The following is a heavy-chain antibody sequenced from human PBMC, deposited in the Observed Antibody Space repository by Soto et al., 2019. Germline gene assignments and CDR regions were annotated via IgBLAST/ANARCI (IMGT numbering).Heavy chain of an antibody. CDR1: GGSISSYY. J-gene: IGHJ4*02. V-gene: IGHV4-59*08. Sequence: QVHLQESGPGLVKPSETLSLTCNVSGGSISSYYWSWIRQPPGKGLEWIGFVYYSGSTDYNPSLMMRASVKMATSKNQFSLNLTSGNAADPAVYYCASLTGSRFPNFAFWGQGTLVTVSS. D-gene: IGHD2-15*01. CDR2: VYYSGST. CDR3: ASLTGSRFPNFAF.